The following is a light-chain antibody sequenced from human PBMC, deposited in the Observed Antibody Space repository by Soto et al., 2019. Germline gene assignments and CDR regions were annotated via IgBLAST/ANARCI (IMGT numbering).Light chain of an antibody. CDR2: DVI. CDR1: SSDVGGYNY. J-gene: IGLJ1*01. Sequence: QSALTQPRSVSGSPGQSVTFSCTGTSSDVGGYNYVSWYQQHPGKAPKLMIYDVITRPSGVPDRFSGSKSGNTASLTISGLQAEDEADYYCCSYAGSYTFVFGTGTKLTVL. V-gene: IGLV2-11*01. CDR3: CSYAGSYTFV.